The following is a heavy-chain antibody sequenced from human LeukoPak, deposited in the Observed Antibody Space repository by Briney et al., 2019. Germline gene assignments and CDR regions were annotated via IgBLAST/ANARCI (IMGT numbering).Heavy chain of an antibody. V-gene: IGHV4-34*01. D-gene: IGHD1-26*01. CDR3: ARGSLGATVPTFDY. CDR2: INHSGST. J-gene: IGHJ4*02. CDR1: GGSFSGYY. Sequence: PSETLSLTCAVYGGSFSGYYWSWIRQPPGKGLEWIGEINHSGSTNYNPSLKSRVTISVDTSKNQFSLKLSSVTAADTAVYYCARGSLGATVPTFDYWGQGTLVTVSS.